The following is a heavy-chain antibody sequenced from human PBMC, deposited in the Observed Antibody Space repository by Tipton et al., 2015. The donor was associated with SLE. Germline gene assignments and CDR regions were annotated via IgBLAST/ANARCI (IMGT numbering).Heavy chain of an antibody. CDR1: GGSLSSYY. CDR2: IYYSGST. CDR3: ARHSGSQKDFDY. J-gene: IGHJ4*02. Sequence: TLSLTCTVSGGSLSSYYWSWIRQPPGKGLEWIGYIYYSGSTNYNPSLKSRVTISVDTSKNQFSLKLSSVTAADTAVYYCARHSGSQKDFDYWGQGALVTVSS. V-gene: IGHV4-59*08. D-gene: IGHD1-26*01.